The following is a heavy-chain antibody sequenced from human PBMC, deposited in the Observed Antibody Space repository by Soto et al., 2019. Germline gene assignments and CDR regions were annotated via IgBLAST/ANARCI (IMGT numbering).Heavy chain of an antibody. CDR3: TRVGGYYGDYPNFDY. CDR1: ADSIRCIY. CDR2: IYYSGST. D-gene: IGHD4-17*01. Sequence: SETLSLTCTVYADSIRCIYWSWIRQRAGKGLEWIGNIYYSGSTNYDPSRKSRVTMSVDMSRNQVSLKLSSVTAADTAVYYCTRVGGYYGDYPNFDYWGQGALVTVSS. J-gene: IGHJ4*02. V-gene: IGHV4-59*01.